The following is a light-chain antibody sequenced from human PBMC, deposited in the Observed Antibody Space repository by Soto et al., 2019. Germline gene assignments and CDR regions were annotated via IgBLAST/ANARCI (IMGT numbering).Light chain of an antibody. CDR3: QQYGSSPRT. CDR2: GAS. V-gene: IGKV3-15*01. CDR1: QNVRNN. J-gene: IGKJ1*01. Sequence: EIVMTQSPGSLSVSLGDRATLSCRASQNVRNNLAWYQQKPGQAPRLLIYGASTRATGIPARFSGSGSGTEFTLTISRLEPEDFAVYYCQQYGSSPRTFGQGTKVEIK.